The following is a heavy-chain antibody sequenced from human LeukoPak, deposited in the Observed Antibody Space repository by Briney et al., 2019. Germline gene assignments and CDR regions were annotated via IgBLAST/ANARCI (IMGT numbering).Heavy chain of an antibody. Sequence: GASVKVSCXASGYTFTSYGIIWVRQAPRQGLEWMGWISAYNGNTRYGHNLQDRVTMTTDSSTSTAYMELRSLRSDDTAIYYCARENYASGSYYGDDYWGQGTLVTVSS. J-gene: IGHJ4*02. CDR3: ARENYASGSYYGDDY. CDR1: GYTFTSYG. CDR2: ISAYNGNT. D-gene: IGHD3-10*01. V-gene: IGHV1-18*01.